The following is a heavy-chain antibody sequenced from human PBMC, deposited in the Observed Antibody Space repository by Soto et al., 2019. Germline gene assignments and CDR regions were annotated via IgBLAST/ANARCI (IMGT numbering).Heavy chain of an antibody. Sequence: EVQLLESGGGLVQPGGSLRLSCAASGFTFSSSAMTWVRQAPGKGLEWVSFISGNSGTTYFADSVKGRFTISRDNSKSTLYLQMNSLRAEDTALYYCAKASSICWGVFDYWGQGTLITVSS. CDR1: GFTFSSSA. CDR2: ISGNSGTT. J-gene: IGHJ4*02. D-gene: IGHD6-13*01. V-gene: IGHV3-23*01. CDR3: AKASSICWGVFDY.